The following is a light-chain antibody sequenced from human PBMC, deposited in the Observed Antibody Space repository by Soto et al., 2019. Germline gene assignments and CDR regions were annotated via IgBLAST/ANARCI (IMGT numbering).Light chain of an antibody. J-gene: IGKJ1*01. Sequence: IVMTQSPGTLSVSPGARATLSCRASQSISGNLVWYQQRPAQAPRLLIYGASTRATGIPARFSSRGSGTEFTLTISILQSEDFAVYCCQQYNNWWTFGEGTKVDIK. CDR2: GAS. CDR3: QQYNNWWT. CDR1: QSISGN. V-gene: IGKV3-15*01.